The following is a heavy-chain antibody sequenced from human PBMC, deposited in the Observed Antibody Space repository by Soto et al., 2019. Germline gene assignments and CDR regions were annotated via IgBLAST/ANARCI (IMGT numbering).Heavy chain of an antibody. CDR1: GGSITSSSYY. Sequence: QLHLRESGPGLVKPSETLSLTCTVSGGSITSSSYYWGWIRQPPGKGLECIGSIYYSGSTYYNPAHKSRVTISVDTSKNRFSLKLSSVTAADTAVYYCATQEVGGRYVYTFDPWGQGTLVTVSS. CDR3: ATQEVGGRYVYTFDP. D-gene: IGHD1-26*01. V-gene: IGHV4-39*01. J-gene: IGHJ5*02. CDR2: IYYSGST.